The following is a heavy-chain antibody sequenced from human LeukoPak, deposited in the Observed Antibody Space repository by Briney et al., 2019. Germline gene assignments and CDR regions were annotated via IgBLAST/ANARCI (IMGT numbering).Heavy chain of an antibody. D-gene: IGHD1/OR15-1a*01. V-gene: IGHV6-1*01. J-gene: IGHJ6*02. Sequence: SQTLSLTCAISGDSVSSKSAAWNWIRQSPSRGLEWLGRTNYRSNWYNDYVESVKSRITVTADTSKNHFSLHLNSVTPEDTAVHYCARDWEQPNYYFGMDVWGQGTTVTVSS. CDR2: TNYRSNWYN. CDR1: GDSVSSKSAA. CDR3: ARDWEQPNYYFGMDV.